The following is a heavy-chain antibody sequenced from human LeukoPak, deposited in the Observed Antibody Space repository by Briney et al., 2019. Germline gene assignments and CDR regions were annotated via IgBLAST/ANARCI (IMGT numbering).Heavy chain of an antibody. CDR3: ARDRWGFFES. D-gene: IGHD3-3*01. CDR1: GFTFSTYS. CDR2: ISVSRSTI. J-gene: IGHJ4*02. Sequence: GSLRLSCAASGFTFSTYSMNWVRQAPGKGLEWISYISVSRSTIYYADSVKGRFTISRDNAKNSLYLQMNSLRAEDTAVYYCARDRWGFFESWGQGTLVTVSS. V-gene: IGHV3-48*01.